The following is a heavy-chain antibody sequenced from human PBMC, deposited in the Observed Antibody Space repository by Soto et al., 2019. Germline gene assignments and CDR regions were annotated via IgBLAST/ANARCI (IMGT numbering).Heavy chain of an antibody. D-gene: IGHD6-13*01. J-gene: IGHJ6*02. CDR2: ISSDGNYK. CDR3: AREIAAAGDYYYYGMDV. Sequence: QVQLVESGGGVVQPGRSLRLSCAASGFTFSNYAMHWVRQAPGKGLECMAVISSDGNYKYFADSVKGRFTISRENYKNTLYLQMNSLRAEDTAVYYCAREIAAAGDYYYYGMDVWAKGPRSPSP. V-gene: IGHV3-30*03. CDR1: GFTFSNYA.